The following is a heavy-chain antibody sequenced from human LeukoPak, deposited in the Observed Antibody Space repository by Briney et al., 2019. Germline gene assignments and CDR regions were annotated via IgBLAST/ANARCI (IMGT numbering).Heavy chain of an antibody. CDR1: GGSISSGTYY. CDR2: VYSSGRT. CDR3: ARDSSGYSWWFDP. J-gene: IGHJ5*02. Sequence: SQTLSLTCTVSGGSISSGTYYWSWIRQPAGKGLEWIGRVYSSGRTNYNPSLKSRVTMSVDTSKNQFSLKLSSVTAADTAVYYCARDSSGYSWWFDPWGQGTLVTVSS. D-gene: IGHD3-22*01. V-gene: IGHV4-61*02.